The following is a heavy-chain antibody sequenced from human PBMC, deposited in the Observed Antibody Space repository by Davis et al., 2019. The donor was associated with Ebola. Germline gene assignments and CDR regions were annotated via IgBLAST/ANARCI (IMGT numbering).Heavy chain of an antibody. CDR1: GFTFSSYG. Sequence: PGGSLRLSCAASGFTFSSYGMHWVRQAPGKGLEWVSAISGSGGSTYYADSVKGRFTISRDNSKNTLYLQMNSLRAEDTAVYYCAKDFGSSGYYPSHFDYWGQGTLVTVSS. V-gene: IGHV3-23*01. J-gene: IGHJ4*02. CDR2: ISGSGGST. D-gene: IGHD3-22*01. CDR3: AKDFGSSGYYPSHFDY.